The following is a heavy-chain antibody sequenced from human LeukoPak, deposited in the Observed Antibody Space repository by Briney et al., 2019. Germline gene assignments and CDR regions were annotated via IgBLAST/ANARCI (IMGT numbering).Heavy chain of an antibody. CDR2: ISGSGGST. J-gene: IGHJ4*02. D-gene: IGHD6-6*01. CDR3: AKWKYSNSGIDDY. Sequence: GGSLRLSCVASGFTFSSYVMSWVRQAPGKGLEWVSAISGSGGSTDYADSVKGRFTISRDNSKNMLYLQMNSLRAEDTAVYCCAKWKYSNSGIDDYWGQGTLVTVSS. V-gene: IGHV3-23*01. CDR1: GFTFSSYV.